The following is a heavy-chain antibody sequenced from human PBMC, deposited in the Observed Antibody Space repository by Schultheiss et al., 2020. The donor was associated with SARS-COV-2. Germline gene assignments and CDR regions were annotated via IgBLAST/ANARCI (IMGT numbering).Heavy chain of an antibody. CDR2: ISSSGSTI. CDR1: GFTFSSYE. CDR3: ARGWTVAVPLDY. J-gene: IGHJ4*02. V-gene: IGHV3-48*03. Sequence: GGSLRLSCAASGFTFSSYEMNWVRQAPGKGLEWVSYISSSGSTIYYADSVKGRFTISRDNAKNTLYLQMNSLRAEDTAVYYCARGWTVAVPLDYWGQGTLVTVSS. D-gene: IGHD6-19*01.